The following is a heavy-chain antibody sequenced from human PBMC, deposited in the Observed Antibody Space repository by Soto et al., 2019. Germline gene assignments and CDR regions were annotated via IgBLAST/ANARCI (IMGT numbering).Heavy chain of an antibody. CDR3: AKGPGDYDHHDAFDI. J-gene: IGHJ3*02. CDR1: GFTVSSYA. CDR2: ISYDGINK. V-gene: IGHV3-30-3*01. Sequence: GSLRLSCAASGFTVSSYAMHWVRQAPGKRLERVAVISYDGINKYYADSVKGRFTISRDNSKNTLYLQMNSLRAEDTAVYYCAKGPGDYDHHDAFDIWGQGTMVTVSS. D-gene: IGHD4-17*01.